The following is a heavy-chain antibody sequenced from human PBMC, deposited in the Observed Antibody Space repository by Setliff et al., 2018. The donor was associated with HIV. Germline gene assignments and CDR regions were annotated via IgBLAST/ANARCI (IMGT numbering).Heavy chain of an antibody. CDR2: IYGSGST. V-gene: IGHV4-4*07. CDR1: GGSMSPYY. CDR3: ARGPRPVDVDYYYMDV. Sequence: PSETLSLTCTVSGGSMSPYYWSWIRQGDGIGLEWIGRIYGSGSTIYNPSLRSRVTMSVDVSKNQFSLKLSSVTAADTAVYYCARGPRPVDVDYYYMDVWGKGTTVTV. J-gene: IGHJ6*03.